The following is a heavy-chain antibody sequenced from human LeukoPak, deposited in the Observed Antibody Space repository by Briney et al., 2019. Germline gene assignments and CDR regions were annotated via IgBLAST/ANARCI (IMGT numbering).Heavy chain of an antibody. Sequence: SVKVSCKASGVTFSSYAISWVRQAPGQGLEWMGGIIPIFGTANYAQKFQGRVTITADESTSTAYMELSSQRSEDKDVYFYARDAPKGGYGDNHYLDYWGQGTLVTVSS. J-gene: IGHJ4*02. V-gene: IGHV1-69*13. CDR2: IIPIFGTA. D-gene: IGHD4-17*01. CDR1: GVTFSSYA. CDR3: ARDAPKGGYGDNHYLDY.